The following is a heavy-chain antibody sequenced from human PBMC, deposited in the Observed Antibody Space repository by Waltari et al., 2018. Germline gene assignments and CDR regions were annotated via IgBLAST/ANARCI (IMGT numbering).Heavy chain of an antibody. J-gene: IGHJ6*02. CDR1: GFTVSSDY. V-gene: IGHV3-53*01. CDR3: ATDPGLRNGMDV. D-gene: IGHD4-17*01. CDR2: IYGGGST. Sequence: QLVESGGGLIQLGGSLRLSCAASGFTVSSDYMSWVRQAPGKGLEWVSVIYGGGSTFYADSVRGRFTISRDNSQNMVYLQMNSLRAEDTAVYYCATDPGLRNGMDVWGQGTTVTVSS.